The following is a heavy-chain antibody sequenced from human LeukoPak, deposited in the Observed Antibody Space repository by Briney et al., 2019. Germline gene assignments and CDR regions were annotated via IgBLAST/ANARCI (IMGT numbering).Heavy chain of an antibody. J-gene: IGHJ6*02. CDR1: GYTFTSYY. CDR3: ARAHNWNPDYYYGMDV. V-gene: IGHV1-46*01. Sequence: ASVKVSCKASGYTFTSYYMHWLRQAPGQGLEWMGIINPSGGSTSYAQKFQGRVTMTRDTSTSTVYMELSSLRSEDTAVYYCARAHNWNPDYYYGMDVWGQGTTVTVSS. D-gene: IGHD1-20*01. CDR2: INPSGGST.